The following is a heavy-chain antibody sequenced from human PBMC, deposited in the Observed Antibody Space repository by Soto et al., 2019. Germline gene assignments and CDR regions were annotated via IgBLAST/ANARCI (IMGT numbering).Heavy chain of an antibody. D-gene: IGHD4-17*01. Sequence: SETLSLTCAVSGGPISSGGYSWSWIRQPPGKGLVRIGYISHSGSTYYSPSLKSRVTISVDRSKNQFSLKLSSVTAADTAVYYCASETTVVRYFELWGRGTLVTVSS. J-gene: IGHJ2*01. CDR2: ISHSGST. V-gene: IGHV4-30-2*01. CDR3: ASETTVVRYFEL. CDR1: GGPISSGGYS.